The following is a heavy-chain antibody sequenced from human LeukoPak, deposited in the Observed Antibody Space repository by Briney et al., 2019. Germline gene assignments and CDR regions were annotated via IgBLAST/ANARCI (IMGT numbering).Heavy chain of an antibody. J-gene: IGHJ4*02. D-gene: IGHD6-6*01. CDR2: ISWNSGSI. CDR3: TKALTDSSSSYFDN. CDR1: GFTFDDYA. Sequence: GRSLRLSCAASGFTFDDYAMHWVRQPPGKGLEWVSGISWNSGSIGYADSVKGRFTISRDNAKNPLYLQMNSLRAEDMALYYCTKALTDSSSSYFDNWGQGTLVTVSS. V-gene: IGHV3-9*03.